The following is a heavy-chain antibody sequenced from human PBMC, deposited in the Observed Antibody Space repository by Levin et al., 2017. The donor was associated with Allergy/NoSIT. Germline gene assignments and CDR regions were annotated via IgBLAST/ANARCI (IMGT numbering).Heavy chain of an antibody. CDR1: GFTFSSYS. D-gene: IGHD2-15*01. V-gene: IGHV3-21*01. CDR2: ISSSSSYI. J-gene: IGHJ4*02. CDR3: ARGKLGYCSGGSCYSLDY. Sequence: PGESLKISCAASGFTFSSYSMNWVRQAPGKGLEWVSSISSSSSYIYYADSVKGRFTISRDNAKNSLYLQMNSLRAEDTAVYYCARGKLGYCSGGSCYSLDYWGQGTLVTVSS.